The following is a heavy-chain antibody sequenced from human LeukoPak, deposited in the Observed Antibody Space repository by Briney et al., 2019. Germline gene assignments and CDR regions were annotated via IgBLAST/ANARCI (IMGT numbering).Heavy chain of an antibody. Sequence: SETLSLTCAVSGYSISSGYYWGWIRQPPGKGLEWIGSIYHSGSPYYNPSLKSRVAISVDTSKNQFSLKLSSVTAADTAVYYCARAESGGTTSYYLDYWGQGTLVTVSS. CDR2: IYHSGSP. V-gene: IGHV4-38-2*01. D-gene: IGHD1-7*01. CDR1: GYSISSGYY. J-gene: IGHJ4*02. CDR3: ARAESGGTTSYYLDY.